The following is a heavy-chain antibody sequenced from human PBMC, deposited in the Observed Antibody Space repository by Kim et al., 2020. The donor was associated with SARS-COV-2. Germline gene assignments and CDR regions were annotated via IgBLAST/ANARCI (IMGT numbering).Heavy chain of an antibody. Sequence: GGSLRLSCAASGFTFYNYYMSWVRQAPGKGLEWVSSISGSSSYIHYADSVKGRFTISRDNAKNSLWLQMDSLRVEDTAVYYCARHHPYYGDFNPPDYWGQGTLVTVSA. J-gene: IGHJ4*02. CDR2: ISGSSSYI. CDR1: GFTFYNYY. D-gene: IGHD4-17*01. CDR3: ARHHPYYGDFNPPDY. V-gene: IGHV3-21*01.